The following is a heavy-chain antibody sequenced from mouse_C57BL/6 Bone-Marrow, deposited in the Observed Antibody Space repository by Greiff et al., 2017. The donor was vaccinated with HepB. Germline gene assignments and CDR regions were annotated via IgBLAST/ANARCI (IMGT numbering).Heavy chain of an antibody. J-gene: IGHJ1*03. CDR1: GFTFSSYA. D-gene: IGHD1-1*01. Sequence: DVHLVESGGGLVKPGGSLKLSCAASGFTFSSYAMSWVRQTPEKRLEWVATISDGGSYTYYPDNVKGRFTISRDNTKNNLYLHMSHLKSEDTAMYYCASTVVGYFDVWGTGTTVTVSS. CDR3: ASTVVGYFDV. CDR2: ISDGGSYT. V-gene: IGHV5-4*01.